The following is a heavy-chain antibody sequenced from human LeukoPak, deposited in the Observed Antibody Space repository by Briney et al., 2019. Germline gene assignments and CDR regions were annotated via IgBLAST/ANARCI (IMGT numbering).Heavy chain of an antibody. D-gene: IGHD3-22*01. J-gene: IGHJ4*02. V-gene: IGHV1-69*04. CDR1: GGTFSSYA. CDR2: IIPILGIA. CDR3: ARVRRYDSSGYYPNYFDY. Sequence: SVKVSCKASGGTFSSYAISWVRQAPGQGLEWMGRIIPILGIANYAQKFQGRVTITADKSTSTAYMELSSLRSEDTAVYYCARVRRYDSSGYYPNYFDYWGQGTLVTVSS.